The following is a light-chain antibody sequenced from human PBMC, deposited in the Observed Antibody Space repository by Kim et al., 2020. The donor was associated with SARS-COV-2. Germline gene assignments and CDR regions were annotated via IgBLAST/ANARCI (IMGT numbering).Light chain of an antibody. V-gene: IGLV3-19*01. Sequence: SSELTQDPAVSVALGQTVRITCQGDSLRSYYASWYQQKPGQAPVLVIYGKNNRPSGIPDRFSGSSSGNTASLTITGAQVEDEADYYCNSRDSSGNLNWVFGGGTQLTVL. CDR1: SLRSYY. J-gene: IGLJ3*02. CDR3: NSRDSSGNLNWV. CDR2: GKN.